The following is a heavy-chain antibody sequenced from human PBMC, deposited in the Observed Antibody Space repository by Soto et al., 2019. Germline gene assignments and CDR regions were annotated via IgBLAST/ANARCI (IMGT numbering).Heavy chain of an antibody. CDR3: ARDPGDYSNHAPLDV. CDR1: GFTFSDYY. CDR2: ITSSSSYT. J-gene: IGHJ6*02. Sequence: QVQLVESGGGLVKPGGSLRLSCAASGFTFSDYYMSWIRQAPGKGLEWVSYITSSSSYTNYADSVKGRFTISRDNAKNSLYLQMNSLRADDTAVYYCARDPGDYSNHAPLDVWGQGTTVTVSS. V-gene: IGHV3-11*06. D-gene: IGHD4-4*01.